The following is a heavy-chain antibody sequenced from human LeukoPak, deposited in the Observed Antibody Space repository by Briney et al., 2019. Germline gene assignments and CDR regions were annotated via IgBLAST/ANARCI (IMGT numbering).Heavy chain of an antibody. J-gene: IGHJ5*02. Sequence: SETLSLTCTVSGGSISSYYWGWIRQPPGKGLEWIGYIYYSGSTNYNPSLKSRITISVDTSKNQFSLKLSSVTAADTAVYYCARTRSTYYFDSSGYYLEAWGQGTLVTVSS. D-gene: IGHD3-22*01. CDR2: IYYSGST. CDR1: GGSISSYY. CDR3: ARTRSTYYFDSSGYYLEA. V-gene: IGHV4-59*01.